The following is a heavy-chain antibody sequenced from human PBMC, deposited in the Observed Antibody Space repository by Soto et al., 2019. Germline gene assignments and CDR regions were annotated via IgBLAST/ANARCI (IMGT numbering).Heavy chain of an antibody. Sequence: ASVKVSCKASGYIFVNYGIAWVRQAPGQGLEWMGWISPYTGNTHSATKVQGRLTMTTDTSTSTAYMDLGSLTSDDTAVYYCVMVDNYVTPTPQDVWGQGTTVTSP. V-gene: IGHV1-18*01. CDR1: GYIFVNYG. CDR2: ISPYTGNT. CDR3: VMVDNYVTPTPQDV. D-gene: IGHD3-16*01. J-gene: IGHJ6*02.